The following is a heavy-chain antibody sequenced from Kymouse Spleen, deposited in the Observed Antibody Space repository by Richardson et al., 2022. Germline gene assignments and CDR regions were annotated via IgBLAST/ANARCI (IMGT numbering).Heavy chain of an antibody. D-gene: IGHD3-10*01. J-gene: IGHJ2*01. CDR3: ARDRDYYGSGSYYKGYFDL. CDR2: IYHSGST. CDR1: GGSISSSNW. V-gene: IGHV4-4*02. Sequence: QVQLQESGPGLVKPSGTLSLTCAVSGGSISSSNWWSWVRQPPGKGLEWIGEIYHSGSTNYNPSLKSRVTISVDKSKNQFSLKLSSVTAADTAVYYCARDRDYYGSGSYYKGYFDLWGRGTLVTVSS.